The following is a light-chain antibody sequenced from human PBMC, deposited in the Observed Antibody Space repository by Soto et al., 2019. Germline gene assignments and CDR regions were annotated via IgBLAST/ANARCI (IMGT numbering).Light chain of an antibody. CDR1: QSVSVG. V-gene: IGKV1-5*03. J-gene: IGKJ2*01. Sequence: DIQMTQSPSTLSASVGDSVTITCRASQSVSVGLAWYQQKPGKAPNLLIYKASRLESGVPSRFSGSGSGTEFTLSISSLQPDDFATDYCQQYQSFPYTFGRGTKVEVK. CDR2: KAS. CDR3: QQYQSFPYT.